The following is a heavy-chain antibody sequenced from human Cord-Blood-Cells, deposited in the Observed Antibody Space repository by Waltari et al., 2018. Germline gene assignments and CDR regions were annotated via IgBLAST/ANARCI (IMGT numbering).Heavy chain of an antibody. CDR2: ISSSSSYI. V-gene: IGHV3-21*01. Sequence: EVQLVESGGGLVKPGGSLRLSCAASGFTFSSYSMNWVRQAPGKGLEWVSSISSSSSYIYYADSVKGRFTISRDNAKNSLYLQMNSLRAEDTAVYYCARDLGDWGSLAGAFDIWGQGTMVTVSS. D-gene: IGHD7-27*01. J-gene: IGHJ3*02. CDR1: GFTFSSYS. CDR3: ARDLGDWGSLAGAFDI.